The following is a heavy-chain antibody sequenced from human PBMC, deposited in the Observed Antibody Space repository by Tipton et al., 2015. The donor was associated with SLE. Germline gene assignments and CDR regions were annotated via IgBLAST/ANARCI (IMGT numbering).Heavy chain of an antibody. J-gene: IGHJ3*02. CDR2: ISWDGGST. CDR3: AKDSGYCNSTSCYTDAFDI. D-gene: IGHD2-2*01. V-gene: IGHV3-43*01. Sequence: SLRLSCAASGFTFDDYTMHWVRQAPGKGLEWVSLISWDGGSTYYADSVKGRFTISRDNSKSSLYLQMNSLRTEDTALYYCAKDSGYCNSTSCYTDAFDIWGQGTMVTVSS. CDR1: GFTFDDYT.